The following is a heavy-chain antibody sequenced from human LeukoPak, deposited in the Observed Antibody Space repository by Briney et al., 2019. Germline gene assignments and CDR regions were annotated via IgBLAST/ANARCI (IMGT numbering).Heavy chain of an antibody. V-gene: IGHV1-2*04. CDR1: EYTFTAYY. CDR3: ARSTSSSWLDY. CDR2: INCNNGGT. D-gene: IGHD6-13*01. J-gene: IGHJ4*02. Sequence: ASVRVSCKASEYTFTAYYVHWVRQAPGQGLEWMGWINCNNGGTDYAQKFQGWITMTRDTSISTVYMELNRLRSDDTAVYYCARSTSSSWLDYWGQGTLITVSS.